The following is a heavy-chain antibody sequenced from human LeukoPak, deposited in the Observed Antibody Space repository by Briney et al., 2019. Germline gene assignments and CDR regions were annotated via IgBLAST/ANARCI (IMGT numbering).Heavy chain of an antibody. V-gene: IGHV1-2*02. J-gene: IGHJ4*02. Sequence: ASVKVSCKASGYTFTGYYMHWVRQAPGHGPEWMGWINPNSGGTNYAQKFQGRVTMTRDTSISTAYMELSRLRSDDTALYYCARVVVGAIPWGQGTLLSVSS. D-gene: IGHD1-26*01. CDR2: INPNSGGT. CDR1: GYTFTGYY. CDR3: ARVVVGAIP.